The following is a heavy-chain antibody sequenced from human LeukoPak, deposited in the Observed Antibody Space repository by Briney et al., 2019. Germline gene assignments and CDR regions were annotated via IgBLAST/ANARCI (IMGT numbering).Heavy chain of an antibody. CDR2: FDAKDAET. CDR3: ATGRGYELDY. Sequence: ASVKVSCKVSGDTVSRLSMHWVRQGPGQGLEWMGGFDAKDAETVYAQKFQGRVTMTEDISTDIASMELRSLRSEDSAVYFCATGRGYELDYWGQGSLVIVSS. D-gene: IGHD1-1*01. V-gene: IGHV1-24*01. J-gene: IGHJ4*02. CDR1: GDTVSRLS.